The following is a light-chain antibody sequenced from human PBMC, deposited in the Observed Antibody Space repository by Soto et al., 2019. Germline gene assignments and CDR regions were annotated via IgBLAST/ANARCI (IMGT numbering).Light chain of an antibody. CDR3: QQYGSSPT. Sequence: EIVLTQSPGTLSLSPGERATLSCRSSQSVSSNYLAWYQQKPDQAPRLVIYDVSGRATGIADRFSGSGSGTDFTLTLSRLEPEDFAVYYCQQYGSSPTFGQGTKVEIK. V-gene: IGKV3-20*01. CDR1: QSVSSNY. CDR2: DVS. J-gene: IGKJ1*01.